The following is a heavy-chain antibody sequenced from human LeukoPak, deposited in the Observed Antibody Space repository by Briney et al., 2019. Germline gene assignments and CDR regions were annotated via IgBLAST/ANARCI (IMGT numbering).Heavy chain of an antibody. CDR3: ARSYYGSGTSYGMDV. V-gene: IGHV3-7*01. D-gene: IGHD3-10*01. CDR1: GFTFSRHW. CDR2: IKQDGSEK. Sequence: GGSLRLSCAVSGFTFSRHWMSWVRQAPGKGLEWLANIKQDGSEKYYVDSVEVRFTISRDNAKNSLYLQMNSLRAEDTAVYYCARSYYGSGTSYGMDVWGQGTTVTVSS. J-gene: IGHJ6*02.